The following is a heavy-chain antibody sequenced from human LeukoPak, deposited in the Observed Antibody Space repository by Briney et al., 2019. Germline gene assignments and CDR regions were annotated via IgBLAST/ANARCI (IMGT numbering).Heavy chain of an antibody. D-gene: IGHD6-13*01. V-gene: IGHV3-23*01. J-gene: IGHJ1*01. CDR3: AKLIIAPEGYEYFPH. CDR1: GFTFSSNA. CDR2: VSGSGSST. Sequence: GGSLRLSCAASGFTFSSNAMSWVRQAPGKGLEWVSAVSGSGSSTFYADSVTGRFTISRDNSENTLFLQMSSLRAEDTAVYYCAKLIIAPEGYEYFPHWGQGTLVTVSS.